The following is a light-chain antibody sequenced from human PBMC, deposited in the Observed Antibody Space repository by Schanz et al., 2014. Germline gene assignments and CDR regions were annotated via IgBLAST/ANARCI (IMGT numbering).Light chain of an antibody. CDR2: RSS. J-gene: IGKJ1*01. CDR1: QTIDTF. CDR3: QQSHDGVWT. V-gene: IGKV1-39*01. Sequence: DIQLTQSPSSLSASVGDSVTITCRASQTIDTFLNWYQQKPGKAPNLLIYRSSTLESGVPSRFSGSDSGTDFTLTISSLQPEDFATYFCQQSHDGVWTFGQGTTVEIK.